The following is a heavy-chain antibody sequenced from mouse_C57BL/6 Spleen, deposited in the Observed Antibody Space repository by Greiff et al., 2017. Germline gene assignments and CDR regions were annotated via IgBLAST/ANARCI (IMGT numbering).Heavy chain of an antibody. V-gene: IGHV3-6*01. J-gene: IGHJ2*01. CDR3: ARGDWDRVFDY. Sequence: DVQLQESGPGLVKPSQSLSLTCSVTGYSITSGYYWNWIRQFPGNKLEWMGYISYDGSNNYNPSLKNRISITRDTSKNQFFLKLNSVTTEDTATYYCARGDWDRVFDYWGQGTTLTVSS. CDR1: GYSITSGYY. CDR2: ISYDGSN. D-gene: IGHD4-1*01.